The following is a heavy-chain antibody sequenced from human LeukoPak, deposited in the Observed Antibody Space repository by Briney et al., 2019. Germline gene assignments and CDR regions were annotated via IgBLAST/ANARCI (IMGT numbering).Heavy chain of an antibody. D-gene: IGHD3-10*01. CDR2: ISGSGGST. CDR3: AKDFGELLWFGELFSNY. J-gene: IGHJ4*02. CDR1: GFTFSSYA. V-gene: IGHV3-23*01. Sequence: GGSLRLSCAASGFTFSSYAMSWVRQAPGKGLEWVSAISGSGGSTYYADSVKGRFTISRDNSKNTLYLQMNSLRAEDTAVYYCAKDFGELLWFGELFSNYWGQGTLVTVSS.